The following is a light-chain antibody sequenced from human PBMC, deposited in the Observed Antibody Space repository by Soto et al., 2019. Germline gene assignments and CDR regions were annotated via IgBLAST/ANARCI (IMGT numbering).Light chain of an antibody. J-gene: IGLJ2*01. Sequence: QAVVTQPPSASGTPRQRVTISCSGSSSNIGSNYVYWYQQVPGTAPKLLIYRNNQRPSGVPDRFSGSKSGTSASLAISGLRSEDEADYYCAGWDDSLSGVVFGGGTKLTVL. CDR2: RNN. CDR3: AGWDDSLSGVV. CDR1: SSNIGSNY. V-gene: IGLV1-47*01.